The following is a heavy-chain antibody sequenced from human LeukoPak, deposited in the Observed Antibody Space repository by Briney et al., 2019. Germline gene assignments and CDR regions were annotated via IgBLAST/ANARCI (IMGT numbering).Heavy chain of an antibody. J-gene: IGHJ6*03. CDR3: ARAGVIIYYYYMDV. Sequence: ASVKVSCKASGYTFTGYYMHWVRQAPGQGLEWMGWINPNSGDTNYAQKFQGRVTMTRNTSISTAYMELSSLRSEDTAVYYCARAGVIIYYYYMDVWGKGTTVTISS. CDR1: GYTFTGYY. V-gene: IGHV1-2*02. CDR2: INPNSGDT. D-gene: IGHD3-10*01.